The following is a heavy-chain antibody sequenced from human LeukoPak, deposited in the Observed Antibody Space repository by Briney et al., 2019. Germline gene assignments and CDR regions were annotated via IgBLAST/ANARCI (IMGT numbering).Heavy chain of an antibody. J-gene: IGHJ4*02. Sequence: PGGSLRLSCAASGFAFSSYEMSWVRQAPGKGLEWISYISSTGTTIYYADSVKGRFTISRDNAKNSLYLQMNSLRAEDTAVYYCARGIGIAAAGIGYWGQGTLVTVSS. CDR1: GFAFSSYE. CDR2: ISSTGTTI. CDR3: ARGIGIAAAGIGY. V-gene: IGHV3-48*03. D-gene: IGHD6-13*01.